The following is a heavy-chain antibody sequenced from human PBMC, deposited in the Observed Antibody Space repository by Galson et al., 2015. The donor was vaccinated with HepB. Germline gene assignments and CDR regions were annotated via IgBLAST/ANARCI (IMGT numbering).Heavy chain of an antibody. V-gene: IGHV5-51*01. CDR1: GYSFTDYW. J-gene: IGHJ3*02. CDR2: IFPGDSDT. Sequence: QSGAEVKKPGESLKISCKGSGYSFTDYWIAWVRQMPGKGLEWMGIIFPGDSDTRYSPSFQGQFTISADKSINTAYLQWSSLKTSDTAMYFCTAPDVFHIWGQGTMVTVSS. CDR3: TAPDVFHI.